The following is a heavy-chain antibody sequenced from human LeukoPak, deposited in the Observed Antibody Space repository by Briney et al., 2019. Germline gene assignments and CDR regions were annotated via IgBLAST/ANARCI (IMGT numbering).Heavy chain of an antibody. V-gene: IGHV1-69*04. CDR2: IIPILGIA. Sequence: GASVKVSCKASGGTFSSYAISWVRQAPGQGLEWMGRIIPILGIANYAQKFQGRVTITADKSTSTAYMELSSLRSEDTAVYYCASFSSSSGYGMDVWGQGTTVTVSS. D-gene: IGHD6-13*01. CDR3: ASFSSSSGYGMDV. J-gene: IGHJ6*02. CDR1: GGTFSSYA.